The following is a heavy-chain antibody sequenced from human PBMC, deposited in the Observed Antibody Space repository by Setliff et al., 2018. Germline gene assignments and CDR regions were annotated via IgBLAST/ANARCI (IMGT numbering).Heavy chain of an antibody. CDR1: GGSISSGGYY. CDR3: ARALGFDPVYHYYVTS. CDR2: IYHSGHT. Sequence: SETLSLTCSVSGGSISSGGYYWGWIRQFPGKGLEWIGNIYHSGHTYYNPSLKSRVTLSLDTSKNQFSLNLSSVTAADRAVYYCARALGFDPVYHYYVTSGAKGPRSPSP. D-gene: IGHD3-10*01. V-gene: IGHV4-31*03. J-gene: IGHJ6*03.